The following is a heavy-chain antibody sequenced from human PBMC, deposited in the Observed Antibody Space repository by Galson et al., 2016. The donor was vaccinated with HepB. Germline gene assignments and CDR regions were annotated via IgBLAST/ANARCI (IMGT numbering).Heavy chain of an antibody. J-gene: IGHJ6*02. CDR2: ISGSGGST. V-gene: IGHV3-23*01. Sequence: SLRLSCAASEVTLSNYAMSWVRQAPGKGLEWVSAISGSGGSTYSADSVKGRFTISRDNSKNPLYLQMNSLSAEDAALYYCAKVFTTTVSSYHYYAMDVWGQGTTVTVSS. D-gene: IGHD1-1*01. CDR3: AKVFTTTVSSYHYYAMDV. CDR1: EVTLSNYA.